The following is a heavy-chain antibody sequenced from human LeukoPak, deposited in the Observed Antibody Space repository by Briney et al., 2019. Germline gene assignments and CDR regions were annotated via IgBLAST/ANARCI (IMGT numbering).Heavy chain of an antibody. Sequence: SETLSLTCTVSGGSISSGDYYWSWIRQPPGKGLEWIGYIYYSGSTYYNPSLKGRVTISVDTSKNQFSLKLSSVTAADTAVYYCARDTIFGVALYYYGMDVWGQGTTVTVSS. CDR3: ARDTIFGVALYYYGMDV. J-gene: IGHJ6*02. CDR1: GGSISSGDYY. CDR2: IYYSGST. V-gene: IGHV4-30-4*01. D-gene: IGHD3-3*01.